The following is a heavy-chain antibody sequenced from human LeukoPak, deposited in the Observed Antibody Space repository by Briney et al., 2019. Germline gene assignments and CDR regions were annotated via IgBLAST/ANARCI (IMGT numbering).Heavy chain of an antibody. CDR3: ARGGGYDPLFDY. J-gene: IGHJ4*02. V-gene: IGHV4-39*07. CDR2: IYYSGST. Sequence: SETLSLTCTVAGGSISSSSYYWGWIRQPPGKGLEWIGSIYYSGSTYYNPSLKSRVTMSVDTSKNQFSLKLSSVTAADTAVYYCARGGGYDPLFDYWGQGTLVTVSS. D-gene: IGHD5-12*01. CDR1: GGSISSSSYY.